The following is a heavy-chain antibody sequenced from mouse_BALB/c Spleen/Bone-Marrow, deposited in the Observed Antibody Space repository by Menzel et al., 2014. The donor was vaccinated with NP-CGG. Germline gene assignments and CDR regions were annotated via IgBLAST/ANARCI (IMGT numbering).Heavy chain of an antibody. Sequence: QVQLQQSGPELVKPGASVKISCRASGYAFXSSWMNWVKQRPGQGLGWIGRIYPGDGDTNYNGKFKGKATLTADKSSSTAYMQLSSLTSVDSAVYFCARTYGSSYFVYWGQGTLVTVSA. J-gene: IGHJ3*01. CDR1: GYAFXSSW. CDR2: IYPGDGDT. V-gene: IGHV1-82*01. CDR3: ARTYGSSYFVY. D-gene: IGHD1-1*01.